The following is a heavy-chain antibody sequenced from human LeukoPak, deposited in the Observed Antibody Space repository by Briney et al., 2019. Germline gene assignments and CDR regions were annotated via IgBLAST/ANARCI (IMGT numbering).Heavy chain of an antibody. CDR2: INPSGGST. J-gene: IGHJ6*02. V-gene: IGHV1-46*01. CDR3: AKGYDSSGSHYYYYGMDV. D-gene: IGHD3-22*01. Sequence: ASVKVSCKASGYTFTRYYIHWVRQAPGQGLEWMGRINPSGGSTRYAQKFQGRVTMTRDTSTSTVYMELSSLRSEDTAVYYCAKGYDSSGSHYYYYGMDVWGQGTTVTVSS. CDR1: GYTFTRYY.